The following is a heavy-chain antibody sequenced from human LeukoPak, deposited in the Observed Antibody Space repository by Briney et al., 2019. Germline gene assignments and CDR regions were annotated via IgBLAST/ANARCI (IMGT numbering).Heavy chain of an antibody. V-gene: IGHV3-9*01. D-gene: IGHD2/OR15-2a*01. CDR2: ISWNSGNI. J-gene: IGHJ6*03. CDR3: AKDAYGGATFFYYMDV. CDR1: GFTFDDYA. Sequence: GRSLRPSCAGSGFTFDDYAMHWVRQTPGKGLEWVSGISWNSGNIAYADFVGGRFTISRDNAKNSLSLQMNSLSDEDTAVYYCAKDAYGGATFFYYMDVWGKATTVTVSS.